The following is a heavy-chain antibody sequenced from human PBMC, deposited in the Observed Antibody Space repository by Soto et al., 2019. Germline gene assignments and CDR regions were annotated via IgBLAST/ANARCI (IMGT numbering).Heavy chain of an antibody. D-gene: IGHD2-2*01. V-gene: IGHV4-31*03. CDR2: IYYSGST. Sequence: SETLSLTCTVSGGSISSGGYYWSWIRQHPGKGLEWIGYIYYSGSTYYNPSLKSRVTISVDTSKNQFSLKPSSVTAADTAVYYCARGSHCSSTSCQYGYYYYGMDVWGQGTTVTVSS. CDR1: GGSISSGGYY. J-gene: IGHJ6*02. CDR3: ARGSHCSSTSCQYGYYYYGMDV.